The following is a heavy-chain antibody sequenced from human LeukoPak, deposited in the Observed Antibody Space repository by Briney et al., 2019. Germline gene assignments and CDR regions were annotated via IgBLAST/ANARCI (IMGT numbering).Heavy chain of an antibody. D-gene: IGHD3-16*01. V-gene: IGHV4-59*01. J-gene: IGHJ3*02. CDR1: GGSISSYY. CDR3: ARTYVANSFDI. CDR2: IYYSGNT. Sequence: PSETLSLTCTVSGGSISSYYWSWIRQPPGKGLEWIGYIYYSGNTIYNPSLKSRVTISVDTSKNQFSLKLSSVTAADTAVYYCARTYVANSFDIWGQGTMVTVSS.